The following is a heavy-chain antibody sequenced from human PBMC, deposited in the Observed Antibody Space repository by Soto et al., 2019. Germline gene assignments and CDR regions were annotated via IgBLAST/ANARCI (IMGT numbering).Heavy chain of an antibody. CDR3: AREGCSGGSCYDRDAFDI. D-gene: IGHD2-15*01. J-gene: IGHJ3*02. V-gene: IGHV3-33*01. CDR1: GFTFSSYG. CDR2: IWYDGSNK. Sequence: PGGSLRLSFAASGFTFSSYGMHWVRQAPGKGLEWVAVIWYDGSNKYYADSVKGRFTISRDNSKNTLYLQMNSLRAEDTAVYYCAREGCSGGSCYDRDAFDIWGQGTMVTVSS.